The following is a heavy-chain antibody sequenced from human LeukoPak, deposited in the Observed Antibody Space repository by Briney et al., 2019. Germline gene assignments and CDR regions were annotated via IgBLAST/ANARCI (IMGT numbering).Heavy chain of an antibody. CDR1: GGSISSSSYY. CDR3: ARFNWYGGGWESDS. V-gene: IGHV4-39*07. Sequence: PSETLSLTCTVSGGSISSSSYYWGWIRQPPGKGLEWIGSIYYSGSTYYNPSLKSRVTISVDTSKNQFSLKLSSVTAADTAVYYCARFNWYGGGWESDSWGQGTLVTVSS. D-gene: IGHD1-1*01. J-gene: IGHJ4*02. CDR2: IYYSGST.